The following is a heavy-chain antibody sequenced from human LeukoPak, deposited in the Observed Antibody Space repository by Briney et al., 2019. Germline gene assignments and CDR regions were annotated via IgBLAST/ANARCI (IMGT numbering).Heavy chain of an antibody. Sequence: GGSLRFSCAASGFTFSTSNMNWVRQAPGKGLEWVSSIASSSSYIFYADSVKGRFTISRDNAKNSLYLQMNSLRVEDTAVYYCAKYSGTYRDYWGQGTLVTVSS. D-gene: IGHD3-10*01. CDR1: GFTFSTSN. V-gene: IGHV3-21*01. J-gene: IGHJ4*02. CDR3: AKYSGTYRDY. CDR2: IASSSSYI.